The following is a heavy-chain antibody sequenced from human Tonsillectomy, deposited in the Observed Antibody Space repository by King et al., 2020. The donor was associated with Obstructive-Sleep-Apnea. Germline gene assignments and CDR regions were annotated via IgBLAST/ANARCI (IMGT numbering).Heavy chain of an antibody. J-gene: IGHJ4*02. V-gene: IGHV4-34*01. CDR1: GGSFSGYY. CDR3: ASDSSGWWDN. CDR2: INHSGST. D-gene: IGHD6-19*01. Sequence: VQLQQWGAGLLKPSETLSLTCAVYGGSFSGYYWSWIRQPPGKGLEWIGEINHSGSTNYNPSLKSRVTISVDTSKNQFSLKLSSVTAADTAVYYCASDSSGWWDNWGQGILVTVSS.